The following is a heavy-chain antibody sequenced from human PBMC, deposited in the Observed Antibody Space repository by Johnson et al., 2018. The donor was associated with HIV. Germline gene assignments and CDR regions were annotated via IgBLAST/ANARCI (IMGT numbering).Heavy chain of an antibody. J-gene: IGHJ3*02. CDR1: GFTFSSYA. CDR3: ATELKDPI. V-gene: IGHV3-30-3*01. Sequence: QVQLVESGGGVVQPGRSLRLSCAASGFTFSSYAMHWVRQAPGKGLEWVAVISYDGSNNYYADSVKGRFTISRDNSMNTLYLQRNSLRAEDTAVYYCATELKDPIWGQGTMVTVSS. CDR2: ISYDGSNN. D-gene: IGHD3-10*01.